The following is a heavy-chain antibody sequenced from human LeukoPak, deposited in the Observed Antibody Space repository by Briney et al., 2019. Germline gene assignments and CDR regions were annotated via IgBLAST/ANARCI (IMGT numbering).Heavy chain of an antibody. CDR3: ARRGAVAGTFDY. CDR1: GFTFSSSA. D-gene: IGHD6-19*01. CDR2: ISGSGSGGST. V-gene: IGHV3-23*01. J-gene: IGHJ4*02. Sequence: GGSLRLSCAAPGFTFSSSAMSWVRQAPGKGLEWVSSISGSGSGGSTYYADSVKGRFTISRDNAKNTLYLQMNSLRAEDTAVYYCARRGAVAGTFDYWGQGTLVTVSS.